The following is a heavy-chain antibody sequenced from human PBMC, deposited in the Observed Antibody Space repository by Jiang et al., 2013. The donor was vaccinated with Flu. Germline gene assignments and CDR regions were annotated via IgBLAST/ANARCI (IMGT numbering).Heavy chain of an antibody. V-gene: IGHV1-18*01. D-gene: IGHD1-1*01. J-gene: IGHJ4*02. Sequence: SGAEVKKPGASVRVSCKASGYTFTNYGISWVRQAPGQGLEWMGWISAYYGTTNYAQQFQGRVTMTRDTSTSTAYMELRSLRSDDTAVYYCVSERQTGVLVFAFWGQGTLVT. CDR2: ISAYYGTT. CDR1: GYTFTNYG. CDR3: VSERQTGVLVFAF.